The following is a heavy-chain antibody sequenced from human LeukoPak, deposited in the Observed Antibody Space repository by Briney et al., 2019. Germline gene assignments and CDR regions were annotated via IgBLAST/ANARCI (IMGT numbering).Heavy chain of an antibody. D-gene: IGHD2-8*01. J-gene: IGHJ4*02. V-gene: IGHV1-69*04. CDR3: ARGLNGGSYFDY. Sequence: SVKVSCKASGGTFSSYAISWVRQAPGQGLEWMGRIIPILGIANYAQKFQGRVTITADKSTSTAYMELSSLRSEDTAVYYCARGLNGGSYFDYWGQGTLVTVSS. CDR2: IIPILGIA. CDR1: GGTFSSYA.